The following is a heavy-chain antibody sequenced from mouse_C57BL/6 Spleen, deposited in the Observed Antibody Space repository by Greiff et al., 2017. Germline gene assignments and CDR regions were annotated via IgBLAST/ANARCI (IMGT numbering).Heavy chain of an antibody. D-gene: IGHD2-2*01. J-gene: IGHJ4*01. V-gene: IGHV5-6*02. CDR2: ISSGGSYT. Sequence: EVMLVESGGDLVKPGGSLKLSCAASGFTFSSYGMSWVRQTPDKRLEWVATISSGGSYTYYPDSVKGRFTISRDNAKNTLYLQMSSLKSEDTAMYYCARRYGYDDAMDYWGQGTSVTVSS. CDR1: GFTFSSYG. CDR3: ARRYGYDDAMDY.